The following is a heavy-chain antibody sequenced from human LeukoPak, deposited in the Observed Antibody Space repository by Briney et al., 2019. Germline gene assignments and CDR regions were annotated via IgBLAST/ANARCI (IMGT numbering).Heavy chain of an antibody. CDR3: ARGVTYYDSSGLPGYFDY. D-gene: IGHD3-22*01. CDR1: GGSISSGGYY. J-gene: IGHJ4*02. CDR2: IYYSGST. V-gene: IGHV4-31*03. Sequence: SQTLSLTCTVSGGSISSGGYYWSWIRQHPGKGLEWIGYIYYSGSTYYNPSLKSRVTISVDTSKNQFSLKPSSVTAADTAVYYCARGVTYYDSSGLPGYFDYWGQGTLVTVSS.